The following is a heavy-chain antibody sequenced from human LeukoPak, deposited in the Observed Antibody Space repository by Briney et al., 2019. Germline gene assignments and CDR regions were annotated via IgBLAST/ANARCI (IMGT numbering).Heavy chain of an antibody. V-gene: IGHV3-21*01. CDR1: GFTFSDYN. D-gene: IGHD3/OR15-3a*01. CDR3: TRDFWTDY. J-gene: IGHJ4*02. Sequence: PGGSLRLSCAASGFTFSDYNMNWVRQAPGKGLEWVSSISSSSIYIYYSDSVKGRFTISRGNARNSLFLQMNSLRAEDTAVYYCTRDFWTDYWGQGTLVTVSS. CDR2: ISSSSIYI.